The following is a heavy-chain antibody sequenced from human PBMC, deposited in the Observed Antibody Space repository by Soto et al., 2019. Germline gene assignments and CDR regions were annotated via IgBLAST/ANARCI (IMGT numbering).Heavy chain of an antibody. V-gene: IGHV3-53*01. CDR1: GFTVSSNY. CDR2: IYSGGST. CDR3: ARAGSKRIAAELDY. D-gene: IGHD6-13*01. J-gene: IGHJ4*02. Sequence: EVQLVESGGGLIQPGGSLRLSCAASGFTVSSNYMSWVRQAPGKGLEWVSVIYSGGSTYYADSVKGRFTISRDNSKNTLYLQMNSLRAEDTAVYYCARAGSKRIAAELDYWGQGTLVTVSS.